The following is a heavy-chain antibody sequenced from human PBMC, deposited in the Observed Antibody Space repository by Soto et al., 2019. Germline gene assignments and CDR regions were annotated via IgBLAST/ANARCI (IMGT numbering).Heavy chain of an antibody. V-gene: IGHV3-21*01. CDR1: GFTFSSYA. CDR2: ISGSSSYI. J-gene: IGHJ4*02. CDR3: ARASWKSIAAAGTPFDY. D-gene: IGHD6-13*01. Sequence: PGGSLRLSCAASGFTFSSYAMSWVRQAPGKGLEWVSSISGSSSYIYYADSVKGRFTISRDNAKNSLYLQMNSLRAEDTAVYYCARASWKSIAAAGTPFDYWGQGTLVTVSS.